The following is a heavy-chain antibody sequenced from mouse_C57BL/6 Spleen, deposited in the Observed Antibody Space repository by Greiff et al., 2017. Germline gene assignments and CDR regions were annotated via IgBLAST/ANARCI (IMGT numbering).Heavy chain of an antibody. V-gene: IGHV1-85*01. CDR3: ARESGKGRFAY. D-gene: IGHD4-1*01. Sequence: QVQLQQSGPELVKPGASVKLSCKASGYTFTSYDINWVKQRPGQGLEWIGWIYPRDGSTKYNEKFKGKATLTVDTSSSTAYMELHSLTSEDSAVYFCARESGKGRFAYWGQGTLVTVSA. J-gene: IGHJ3*01. CDR1: GYTFTSYD. CDR2: IYPRDGST.